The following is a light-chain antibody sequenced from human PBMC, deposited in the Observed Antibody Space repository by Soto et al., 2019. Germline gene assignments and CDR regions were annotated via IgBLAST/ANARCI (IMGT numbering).Light chain of an antibody. V-gene: IGLV1-44*01. J-gene: IGLJ1*01. CDR2: VTN. CDR1: TSNIGENS. Sequence: QSALTQPPSVSGTLGQGVTISCSGSTSNIGENSVGWFQQLPGTAPKVLIYVTNKRPSGVPARFSASKSGTSAYLAISGLQSEDEADYYCAARDGSLNGHVFGTGTRSPS. CDR3: AARDGSLNGHV.